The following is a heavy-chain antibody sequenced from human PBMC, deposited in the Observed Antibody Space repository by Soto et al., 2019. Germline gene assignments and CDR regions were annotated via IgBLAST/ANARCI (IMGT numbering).Heavy chain of an antibody. Sequence: SETLSLTCAVSGGSISDSSWWTWGPQPPGKGLEWIGSIYYSGSTYYNPSLKSRVTISVDTSKNQFSLKLSSVTAADTAVYYCARHTPAISISDHWGQRTLVTVSS. CDR3: ARHTPAISISDH. V-gene: IGHV4-39*01. CDR2: IYYSGST. D-gene: IGHD2-15*01. J-gene: IGHJ4*02. CDR1: GGSISDSSW.